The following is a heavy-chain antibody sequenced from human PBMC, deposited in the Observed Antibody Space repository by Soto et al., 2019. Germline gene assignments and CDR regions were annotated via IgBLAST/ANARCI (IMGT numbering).Heavy chain of an antibody. CDR3: ARGIKYVDYSRWFDP. CDR2: MNPNSGKT. Sequence: ASVKVSCKASGYTFTDYYMHLVLQAPGQGLEWMGWMNPNSGKTGYVKKFQGRVTMTRDTSMSTAYMELSSLRSEDTAVYYCARGIKYVDYSRWFDPWGPGTLVIVSS. V-gene: IGHV1-8*02. D-gene: IGHD4-17*01. J-gene: IGHJ5*02. CDR1: GYTFTDYY.